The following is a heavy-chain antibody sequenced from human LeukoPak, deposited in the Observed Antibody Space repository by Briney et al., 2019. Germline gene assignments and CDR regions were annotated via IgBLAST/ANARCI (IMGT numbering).Heavy chain of an antibody. D-gene: IGHD5-24*01. CDR2: IYYSGST. J-gene: IGHJ4*02. Sequence: KTSETLSLTCTVSGGSISSYYWSWIRQPPGKGLEWIGYIYYSGSTNYNPSLKSRVTISVDTSKNQFSLKLSSVTAADTAVYYCARAVRDADFDYWGQGTLVTVSS. CDR3: ARAVRDADFDY. CDR1: GGSISSYY. V-gene: IGHV4-59*01.